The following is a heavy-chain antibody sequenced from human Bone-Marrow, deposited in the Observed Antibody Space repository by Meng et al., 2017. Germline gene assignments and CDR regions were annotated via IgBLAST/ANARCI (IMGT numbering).Heavy chain of an antibody. V-gene: IGHV3-66*02. Sequence: GESLKISCVGSGFTFSSHWMSWVRQAPGKGLEWVSVIYSGGSTYYADSVKGRFTISRDNSKNTLYLQMNSLRAEDTAVYYCARVTGPSWFDPWGQGTLVTVSS. CDR1: GFTFSSHW. CDR3: ARVTGPSWFDP. CDR2: IYSGGST. D-gene: IGHD1-20*01. J-gene: IGHJ5*02.